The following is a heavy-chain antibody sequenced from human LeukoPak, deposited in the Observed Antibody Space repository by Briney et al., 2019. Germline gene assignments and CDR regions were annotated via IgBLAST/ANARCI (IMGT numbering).Heavy chain of an antibody. CDR2: IYYSGST. J-gene: IGHJ6*02. D-gene: IGHD3-10*01. CDR1: GGSISSGDYY. Sequence: SETLSLTCTVSGGSISSGDYYWSWIRQPPGKGLEWIGYIYYSGSTYYNPSLKSRVTISVDTSKNQFSLKLSSVTAADTAAYYCARDQPHYYGSGSSYNEYSYYSGMDVWGQGTTVTVSS. V-gene: IGHV4-30-4*01. CDR3: ARDQPHYYGSGSSYNEYSYYSGMDV.